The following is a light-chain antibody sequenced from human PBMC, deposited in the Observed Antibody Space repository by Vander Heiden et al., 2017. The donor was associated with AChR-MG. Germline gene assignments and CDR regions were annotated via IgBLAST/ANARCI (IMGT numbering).Light chain of an antibody. CDR3: QQSATTSFT. CDR1: QSLNSD. Sequence: DIEMTQSPSSLSASVGDRVTITCRAGQSLNSDLNWYQHKPGKAPKLLISEATTLQSGVPSRFSGSGSGTEFTLTISSLQPEDLATYYCQQSATTSFTFGPGTRVDI. J-gene: IGKJ3*01. CDR2: EAT. V-gene: IGKV1-39*01.